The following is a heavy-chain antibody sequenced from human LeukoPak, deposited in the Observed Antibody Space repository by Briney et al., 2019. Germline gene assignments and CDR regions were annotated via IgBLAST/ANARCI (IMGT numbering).Heavy chain of an antibody. CDR1: GFTFSSYA. Sequence: GGSLRLSCAASGFTFSSYAMSWVRQAPGKGLEWVSAISGSGGSTYYADSVKGRFTIFRDNSKNTLYLQMNSLRAEDTAVYYCAKVARVVVAATQRSAFDIWGQGTMVTVSS. J-gene: IGHJ3*02. V-gene: IGHV3-23*01. CDR3: AKVARVVVAATQRSAFDI. CDR2: ISGSGGST. D-gene: IGHD2-15*01.